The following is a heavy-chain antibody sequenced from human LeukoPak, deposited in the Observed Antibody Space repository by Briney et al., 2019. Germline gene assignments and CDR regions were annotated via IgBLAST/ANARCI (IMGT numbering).Heavy chain of an antibody. Sequence: ASVKVSCKVSGYTLTELSMHWVRQAPGKGLEWMGGFDPEDGETIYTQNFQGRVTLTEDTSTDTAYMELSSLRSEDTAVYYCARGLPGYVDWFDPWGQGTLVTVSS. CDR1: GYTLTELS. D-gene: IGHD5-12*01. J-gene: IGHJ5*02. CDR2: FDPEDGET. CDR3: ARGLPGYVDWFDP. V-gene: IGHV1-24*01.